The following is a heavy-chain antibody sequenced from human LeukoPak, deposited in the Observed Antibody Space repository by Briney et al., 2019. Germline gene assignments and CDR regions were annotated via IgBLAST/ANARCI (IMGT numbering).Heavy chain of an antibody. CDR2: ISNSGSSI. J-gene: IGHJ4*02. Sequence: PGGSLRLSCAASGFTFSDSYMTWIRQAPGKGLEWVSYISNSGSSIYYADSVKGRFTTSRDNAKSSLYLQMNSLRAEDTAVYYCARAETYSSSSLGYWGQGTLVTVSS. CDR3: ARAETYSSSSLGY. CDR1: GFTFSDSY. V-gene: IGHV3-11*04. D-gene: IGHD6-13*01.